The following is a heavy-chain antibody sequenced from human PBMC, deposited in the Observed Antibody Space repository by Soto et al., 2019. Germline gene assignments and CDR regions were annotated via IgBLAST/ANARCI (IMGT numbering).Heavy chain of an antibody. CDR3: ARASYSSSSGRHFDY. Sequence: PSETLSLTCTVSGGSISSGGYYWSWIRQHPGKGLEWIGYIYYSGSTYYNPSLKSRVTISVDTSKNQFSLKLSSVTAADTAVYYCARASYSSSSGRHFDYWGQGTLVTVSS. J-gene: IGHJ4*02. D-gene: IGHD6-6*01. CDR1: GGSISSGGYY. CDR2: IYYSGST. V-gene: IGHV4-31*03.